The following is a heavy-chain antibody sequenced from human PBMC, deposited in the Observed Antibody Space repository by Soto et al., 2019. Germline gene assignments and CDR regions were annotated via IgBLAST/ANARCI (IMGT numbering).Heavy chain of an antibody. CDR3: ARAFSPLRYFDWLYTANYYYYGMDV. V-gene: IGHV3-74*01. Sequence: GGSLRLSCAASGFTFSSYWMHWVRQAPGKGLVWVSRINSDGSSTSYADSVKGRFTISRDNAKNTLYLQMNSLRAEDTAVYYCARAFSPLRYFDWLYTANYYYYGMDVWGQGTTVTV. J-gene: IGHJ6*02. CDR2: INSDGSST. D-gene: IGHD3-9*01. CDR1: GFTFSSYW.